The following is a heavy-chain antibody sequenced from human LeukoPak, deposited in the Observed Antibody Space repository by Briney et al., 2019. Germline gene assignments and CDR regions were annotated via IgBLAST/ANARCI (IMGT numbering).Heavy chain of an antibody. Sequence: VASVKVSCKASGYTFTSYGISWVRQAPGQGLEWMGWISAYNDNTNYAQKLQGRVTMTTDTSTSTAYMELRSLRSDDTAVYYCARGGWFGELEPDYFDYWGQGTLVTVSS. V-gene: IGHV1-18*04. CDR1: GYTFTSYG. J-gene: IGHJ4*02. D-gene: IGHD3-10*01. CDR3: ARGGWFGELEPDYFDY. CDR2: ISAYNDNT.